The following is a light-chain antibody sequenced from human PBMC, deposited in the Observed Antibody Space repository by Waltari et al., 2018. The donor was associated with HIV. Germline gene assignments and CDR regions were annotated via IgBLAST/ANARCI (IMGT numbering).Light chain of an antibody. CDR3: QQYNKWPPLT. Sequence: EIVMTQSPVTLPVSPGDRASLSCRASQSISNNLAWYQHKPGQAPRLLIYGASTRATGIPARFSGSGSGTDFTLSISSLQSEDFAVYYCQQYNKWPPLTFGGGTKVEIK. CDR1: QSISNN. CDR2: GAS. J-gene: IGKJ4*01. V-gene: IGKV3-15*01.